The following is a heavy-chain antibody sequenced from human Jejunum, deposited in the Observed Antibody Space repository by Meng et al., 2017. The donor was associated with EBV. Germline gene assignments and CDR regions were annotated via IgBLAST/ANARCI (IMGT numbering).Heavy chain of an antibody. CDR2: IKSKTAGGTT. J-gene: IGHJ5*02. CDR1: GFSFSNAW. Sequence: EVQLVESGXGLVKPGGSLTLSCAGSGFSFSNAWMTWVRQAPGKGLEWVGRIKSKTAGGTTDYAASVEGRFTISRDDSKNTLYLQMNSLKTEDTAVYYCKNNWLDPWGQGTLVTVSS. V-gene: IGHV3-15*01. CDR3: KNNWLDP.